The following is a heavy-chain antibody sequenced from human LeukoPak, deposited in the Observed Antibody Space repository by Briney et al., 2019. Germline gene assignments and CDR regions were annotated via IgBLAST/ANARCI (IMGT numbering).Heavy chain of an antibody. CDR2: IYHSGST. J-gene: IGHJ4*02. D-gene: IGHD4/OR15-4a*01. CDR3: ARVGAY. V-gene: IGHV4-38-2*02. Sequence: RTSETLSLTCTVSGYSISSGYLWAWIRQPPGKGLEWIGSIYHSGSTYYNPSLKSRVTISVDTSKNQFSLKLSSVTAADTAVYYCARVGAYWGQGTLVTVSS. CDR1: GYSISSGYL.